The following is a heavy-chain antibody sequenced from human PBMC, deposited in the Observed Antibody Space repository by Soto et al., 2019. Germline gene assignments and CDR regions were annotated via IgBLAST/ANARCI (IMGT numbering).Heavy chain of an antibody. CDR3: ARQVEDGYSFGYHY. Sequence: XDSLTISGKGSGYRFASYWIGLVRQMPGKGLEWMGIIYPGDSDTRYSPPFQGQVTISADSSISTAYLQWSSLKASDSAMYFCARQVEDGYSFGYHYWGQGTQVTVSS. J-gene: IGHJ4*02. V-gene: IGHV5-51*01. CDR2: IYPGDSDT. D-gene: IGHD5-18*01. CDR1: GYRFASYW.